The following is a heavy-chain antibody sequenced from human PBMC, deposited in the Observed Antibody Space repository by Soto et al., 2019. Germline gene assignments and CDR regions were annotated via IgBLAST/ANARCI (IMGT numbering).Heavy chain of an antibody. Sequence: VQMLESGGGLVQPGGSLRLSCAASGFTLGTSPMSWVRQSPGRGLEWVSAIHDSGHSTYYADSVKGRFTVSIDNSHITLYLQRNSLRAEDTAIYYCAKVAWYDSTVFWGQGYLVNVSS. CDR1: GFTLGTSP. J-gene: IGHJ4*02. CDR2: IHDSGHST. D-gene: IGHD1-1*01. V-gene: IGHV3-23*01. CDR3: AKVAWYDSTVF.